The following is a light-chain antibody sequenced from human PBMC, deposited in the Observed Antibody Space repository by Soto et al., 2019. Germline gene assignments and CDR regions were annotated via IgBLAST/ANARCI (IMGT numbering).Light chain of an antibody. V-gene: IGKV1-5*01. Sequence: DIQMTQSPSTLSASVGDRVTITCRASQSISSWLAWYQQKPGKAPKLLIYDASSLESGVPSRFSGSGSGTEFTLTISSLQPEDVASYYCQKYNSAPLTFGGGTKGDIK. CDR1: QSISSW. J-gene: IGKJ4*01. CDR3: QKYNSAPLT. CDR2: DAS.